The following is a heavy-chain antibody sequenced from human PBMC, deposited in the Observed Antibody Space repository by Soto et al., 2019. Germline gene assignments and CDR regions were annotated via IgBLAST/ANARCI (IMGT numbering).Heavy chain of an antibody. V-gene: IGHV4-39*01. Sequence: LSLTCTVSGGSISSSSYCWGWIRQPPGKGLEWIGSIYYSGSTYYNPSLKSRVTISVDTSKNQFSLKLSSVTAADTAVYYCARPLEWLSGGYYYYGMDVWGQGTTVTVSS. J-gene: IGHJ6*02. CDR3: ARPLEWLSGGYYYYGMDV. CDR2: IYYSGST. D-gene: IGHD3-3*01. CDR1: GGSISSSSYC.